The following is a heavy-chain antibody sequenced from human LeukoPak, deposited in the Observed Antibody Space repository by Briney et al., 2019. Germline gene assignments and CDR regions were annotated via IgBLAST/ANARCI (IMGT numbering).Heavy chain of an antibody. Sequence: GGSLRLSCAASGFTFSSYAMHWVRQAPGKGLEWVAVISYDGSNKYYADSVKGRFTISRDNSKNTLYLQMNSLRAEDTAVYYCARDRSRVPAAFDYWGQGTLVTVSS. V-gene: IGHV3-30-3*01. CDR1: GFTFSSYA. CDR3: ARDRSRVPAAFDY. J-gene: IGHJ4*02. D-gene: IGHD2-2*01. CDR2: ISYDGSNK.